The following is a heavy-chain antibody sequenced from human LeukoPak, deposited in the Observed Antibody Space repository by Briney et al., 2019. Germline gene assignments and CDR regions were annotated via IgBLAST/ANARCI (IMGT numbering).Heavy chain of an antibody. CDR3: ATYSPGPPTASFDY. J-gene: IGHJ4*02. D-gene: IGHD2-15*01. V-gene: IGHV1-24*01. CDR2: FDPEDGET. Sequence: ASVKVSCKVSGYTLTELSMHWVRQAPGKGLEWMGGFDPEDGETIYAQKFQGRVTMTEDTSTDTAYMELSSPRSEDTAVYYCATYSPGPPTASFDYWGQGTLVTVSS. CDR1: GYTLTELS.